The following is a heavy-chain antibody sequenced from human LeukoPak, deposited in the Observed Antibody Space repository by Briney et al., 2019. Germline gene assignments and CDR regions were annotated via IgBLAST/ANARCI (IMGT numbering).Heavy chain of an antibody. CDR2: ISSYNGNT. Sequence: ASVKVSCKASSYTFTSYGISWVRQAPGQGLEWMGWISSYNGNTNYAQKLQGRVTMTTDTSTSTAYMELRSLRSDDTAVYYCARGIAPNYYDSSGYHNYYYYYGMDVWGQGTTVTVSS. D-gene: IGHD3-22*01. V-gene: IGHV1-18*01. CDR3: ARGIAPNYYDSSGYHNYYYYYGMDV. J-gene: IGHJ6*02. CDR1: SYTFTSYG.